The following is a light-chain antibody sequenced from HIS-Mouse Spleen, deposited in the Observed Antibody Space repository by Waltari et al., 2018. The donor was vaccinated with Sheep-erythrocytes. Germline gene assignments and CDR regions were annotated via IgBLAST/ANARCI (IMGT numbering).Light chain of an antibody. CDR1: SSDVGGYNY. J-gene: IGLJ2*01. V-gene: IGLV2-14*01. CDR3: SSYTSSSTLVV. Sequence: QSALTQPASVSGSPGQSITISCTGTSSDVGGYNYVSWYQQPPGNAPKLMIYEVSNQPSGVSNRFSGSKSGNTASLTISGRQAEDEADYYCSSYTSSSTLVVFGGGTKLTVL. CDR2: EVS.